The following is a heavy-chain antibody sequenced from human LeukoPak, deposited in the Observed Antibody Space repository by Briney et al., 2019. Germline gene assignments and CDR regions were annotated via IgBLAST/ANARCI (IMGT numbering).Heavy chain of an antibody. J-gene: IGHJ4*02. CDR2: ISAYSGDT. CDR1: GYTFTSHG. CDR3: AREKRYAFDF. Sequence: ASVKVSCKTAGYTFTSHGLSWVRQAPGQGLEWMGWISAYSGDTKFAQKFQGRVTMTTETSKNTAYMELRSLRFDDTAVYYCAREKRYAFDFWDQRTLVTVS. V-gene: IGHV1-18*01. D-gene: IGHD3-9*01.